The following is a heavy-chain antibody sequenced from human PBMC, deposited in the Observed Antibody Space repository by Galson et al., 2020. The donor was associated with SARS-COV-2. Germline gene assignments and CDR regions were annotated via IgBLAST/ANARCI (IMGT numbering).Heavy chain of an antibody. D-gene: IGHD6-13*01. Sequence: IWVRQAPGKGLEWVASIPGSGTSTNYAGSVKGRFTISRDNSKNTVYLQMNSLRVEDTAVYFCAKGASAGTPYYFDYWGQGTLVTASS. CDR2: IPGSGTST. J-gene: IGHJ4*02. CDR3: AKGASAGTPYYFDY. V-gene: IGHV3-23*01.